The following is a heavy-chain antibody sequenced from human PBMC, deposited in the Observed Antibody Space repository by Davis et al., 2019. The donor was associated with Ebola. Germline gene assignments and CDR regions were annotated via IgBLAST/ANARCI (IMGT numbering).Heavy chain of an antibody. CDR2: ICYDGSNK. CDR3: ARGRNTAMVPPLYGMNV. V-gene: IGHV3-33*01. D-gene: IGHD5-18*01. J-gene: IGHJ6*02. Sequence: AGSLTLSCAASGFTFSSYGMHWVRQAPGKGLEWVAVICYDGSNKYYADSVKGRFTISRDNSKNTLYLQMTSLTAEDTAVYYCARGRNTAMVPPLYGMNVWGQGTTVTVSS. CDR1: GFTFSSYG.